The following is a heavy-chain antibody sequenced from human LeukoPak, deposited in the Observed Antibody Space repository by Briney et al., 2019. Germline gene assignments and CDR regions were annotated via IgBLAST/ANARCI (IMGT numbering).Heavy chain of an antibody. J-gene: IGHJ4*02. CDR2: IYYSGST. V-gene: IGHV4-59*02. Sequence: SETLSLTCTVSGGSVSNYYWSWIRQPPGKGLEWIGYIYYSGSTNYNPSLKSRVTISVDTSKNQFSLKLSSVTAADTAVYYCARVGYSYGHALFDYWGQGTLVTVSS. CDR3: ARVGYSYGHALFDY. D-gene: IGHD5-18*01. CDR1: GGSVSNYY.